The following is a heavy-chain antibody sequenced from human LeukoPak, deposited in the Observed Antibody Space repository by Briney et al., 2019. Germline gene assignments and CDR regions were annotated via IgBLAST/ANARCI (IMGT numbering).Heavy chain of an antibody. Sequence: SGTLSLTCAVYGGSLSGYYWNWIRQPPGKGLEWIGEINRSGSINYSPSLKSRVTISLDTSNSQFSLKLSSVTAADTAVYYCARVRITMVRGANNWFDPWGQGTLVTVSS. D-gene: IGHD3-10*01. CDR1: GGSLSGYY. V-gene: IGHV4-34*01. CDR2: INRSGSI. CDR3: ARVRITMVRGANNWFDP. J-gene: IGHJ5*02.